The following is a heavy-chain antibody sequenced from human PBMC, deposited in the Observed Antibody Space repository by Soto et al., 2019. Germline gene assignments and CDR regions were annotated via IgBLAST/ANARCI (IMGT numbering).Heavy chain of an antibody. CDR3: ATFKGDWFGELFVRWFDP. D-gene: IGHD3-10*01. CDR2: FDPEDGET. Sequence: QVQLVQSGAEVKKPGASVKVSCKVSGYTLTELSMHWVRQAPGKGLEWMGGFDPEDGETIYAQKFQGRVTMTEDTSTDTAYMALSSLRYEDTAVYYCATFKGDWFGELFVRWFDPWGQGTLVTVSS. V-gene: IGHV1-24*01. J-gene: IGHJ5*02. CDR1: GYTLTELS.